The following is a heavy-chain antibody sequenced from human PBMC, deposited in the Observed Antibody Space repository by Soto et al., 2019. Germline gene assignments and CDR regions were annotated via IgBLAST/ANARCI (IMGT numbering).Heavy chain of an antibody. J-gene: IGHJ6*02. V-gene: IGHV4-4*02. D-gene: IGHD2-8*01. CDR2: IYHSGST. CDR1: GGSISSSNW. Sequence: EPLSLTCAAAGGSISSSNWWSGVRQPPGKGLEWIGEIYHSGSTNYNPSLKSRVTISVDKSKNQFSLKLSSVTASDTAVYYCVSGMLLNYYYGMDLWGQGTTVT. CDR3: VSGMLLNYYYGMDL.